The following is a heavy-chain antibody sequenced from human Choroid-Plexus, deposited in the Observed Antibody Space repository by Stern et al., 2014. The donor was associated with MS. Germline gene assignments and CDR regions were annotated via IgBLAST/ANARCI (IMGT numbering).Heavy chain of an antibody. J-gene: IGHJ5*02. CDR1: GFTLGSCA. D-gene: IGHD2/OR15-2a*01. V-gene: IGHV3-30*18. CDR2: VSYDGSNK. Sequence: QVQLVQSGGGVVQPGRPLRLSCVASGFTLGSCAMHWVRQAPGKGLEWVAGVSYDGSNKYYADYVKGRFTISRDNSQNTLYMQMSSLRPEDTAVYYCAKDRQYLTYFFDHWGQGSLVTVSS. CDR3: AKDRQYLTYFFDH.